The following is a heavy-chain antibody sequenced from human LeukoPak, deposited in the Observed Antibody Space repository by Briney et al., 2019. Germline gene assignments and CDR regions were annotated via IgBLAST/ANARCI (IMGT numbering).Heavy chain of an antibody. J-gene: IGHJ4*02. Sequence: GGSLRLSCAASGFPLSNHWMTWVRQAPGKGLEWVATITQGGTDKFYVDSVKGRFTISRDNAKNSLYLQMNSLRAEDTAVYYCARDPFELWGQGTLVTVSS. CDR1: GFPLSNHW. V-gene: IGHV3-7*01. CDR2: ITQGGTDK. D-gene: IGHD1-26*01. CDR3: ARDPFEL.